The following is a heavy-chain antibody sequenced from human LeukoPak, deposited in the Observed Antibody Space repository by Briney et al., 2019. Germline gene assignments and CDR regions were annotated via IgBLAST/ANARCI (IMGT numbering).Heavy chain of an antibody. D-gene: IGHD3-9*01. CDR3: ARDSDIVTGSKSHFDY. V-gene: IGHV3-7*01. CDR2: IKEDETEK. Sequence: GGSLRLSRAASGFTFSSYWMSWVRQAPGKGLEGVANIKEDETEKYYVDSVKGRFTISRDSAKKSLYLQMNSLRAEDTAVYYCARDSDIVTGSKSHFDYWGQGTLVTVSS. CDR1: GFTFSSYW. J-gene: IGHJ4*02.